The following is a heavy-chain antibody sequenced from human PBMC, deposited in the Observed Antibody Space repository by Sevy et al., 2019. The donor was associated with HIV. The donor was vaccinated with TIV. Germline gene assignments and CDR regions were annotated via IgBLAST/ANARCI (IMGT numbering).Heavy chain of an antibody. CDR2: FDPEDDER. V-gene: IGHV1-24*01. Sequence: ASVKVSCKVSGYTLTRLAMHWVRQAPGKGLEWMGSFDPEDDERIYAQKWQGKFSMTEDTSTDTAYMELGNLRSEDTAVYYCATTKDYYENSGDPFDYWGQGTLVTVSS. D-gene: IGHD3-22*01. J-gene: IGHJ4*02. CDR1: GYTLTRLA. CDR3: ATTKDYYENSGDPFDY.